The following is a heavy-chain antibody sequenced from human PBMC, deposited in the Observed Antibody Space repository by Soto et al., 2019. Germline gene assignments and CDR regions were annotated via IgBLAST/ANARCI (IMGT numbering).Heavy chain of an antibody. J-gene: IGHJ6*02. V-gene: IGHV1-69*13. Sequence: SVKVSCKASGGTFSSYAISWVRQAPGQGLEWMGGIIPIFGTANYAQKFQGRVTITADESTSTAYMELSSLRSEDTAVYYCARMEAALRYYYGMDVWGQGTTVTVSS. CDR1: GGTFSSYA. CDR3: ARMEAALRYYYGMDV. D-gene: IGHD6-13*01. CDR2: IIPIFGTA.